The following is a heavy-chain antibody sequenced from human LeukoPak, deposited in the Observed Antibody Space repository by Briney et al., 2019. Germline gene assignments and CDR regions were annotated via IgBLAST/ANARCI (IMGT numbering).Heavy chain of an antibody. CDR1: GLALSNVW. CDR2: IRSKTAGGTT. J-gene: IGHJ4*02. V-gene: IGHV3-15*07. Sequence: GGSLRLSCAVSGLALSNVWMNWIRQAPGQGLEWVGRIRSKTAGGTTDFAAPVKGRFSISRDDSKNTLYLQMNSLTSEDTGVYYCSQGSGQYFDYWGQGTLVTVSS. D-gene: IGHD2-15*01. CDR3: SQGSGQYFDY.